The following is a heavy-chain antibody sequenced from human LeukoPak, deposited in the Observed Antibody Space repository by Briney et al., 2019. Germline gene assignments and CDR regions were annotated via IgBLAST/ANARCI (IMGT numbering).Heavy chain of an antibody. V-gene: IGHV1-46*01. CDR1: GYTFTSSY. Sequence: AASVKLSCKASGYTFTSSYIHWVRQAPGQGLEWMGKINPSGGSTNYAQKFQGRVTMTRDTSTSTVYLELGSLRSDDTAVYYCARGGSIAVVVAPAPNPFDIWGQGTLVTVSS. CDR3: ARGGSIAVVVAPAPNPFDI. CDR2: INPSGGST. D-gene: IGHD2-15*01. J-gene: IGHJ3*02.